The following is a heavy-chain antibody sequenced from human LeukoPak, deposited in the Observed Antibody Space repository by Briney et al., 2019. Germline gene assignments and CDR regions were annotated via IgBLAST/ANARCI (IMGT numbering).Heavy chain of an antibody. CDR1: GGSISSYY. Sequence: SETLSLTCTVSGGSISSYYWSWIRQPAGKGLEWIGRIYTSGSTNYNPSLKSRVTMSVDTSKNQFSLKLSSVTAADTAVYYCARTSGYSSPSTLFDYWGQGTLVTVSS. CDR2: IYTSGST. J-gene: IGHJ4*02. CDR3: ARTSGYSSPSTLFDY. D-gene: IGHD5-18*01. V-gene: IGHV4-4*07.